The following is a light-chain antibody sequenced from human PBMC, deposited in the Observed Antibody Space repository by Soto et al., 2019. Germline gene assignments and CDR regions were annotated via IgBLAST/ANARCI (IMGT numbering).Light chain of an antibody. CDR3: SSYTSTSTLV. CDR2: DVY. V-gene: IGLV2-14*01. Sequence: QSALTQPASVSGSPGQSITISCTGTSSDVGGYNFVSWYQQHPGKAPKLMIYDVYNRPLGVSNRFSGSKSGNTASLTISGLQAEDEAEYYCSSYTSTSTLVFGTGTKLTVL. J-gene: IGLJ1*01. CDR1: SSDVGGYNF.